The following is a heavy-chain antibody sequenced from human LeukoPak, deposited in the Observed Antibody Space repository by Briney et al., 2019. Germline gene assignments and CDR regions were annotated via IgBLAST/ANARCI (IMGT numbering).Heavy chain of an antibody. J-gene: IGHJ4*02. CDR2: ISGSAGTT. D-gene: IGHD3-16*01. CDR3: AKSSGFGAARYYFDY. CDR1: GFTFSNYA. V-gene: IGHV3-23*01. Sequence: GGSLRLSCAASGFTFSNYALSWVRQAPGKGLEWVSVISGSAGTTYYADSVKGRFTISRDNSKNTLYLQMNSLRAEDTAVYYCAKSSGFGAARYYFDYWGQGTLVTVSS.